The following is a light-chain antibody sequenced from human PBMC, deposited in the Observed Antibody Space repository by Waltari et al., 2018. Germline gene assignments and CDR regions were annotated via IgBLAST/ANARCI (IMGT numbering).Light chain of an antibody. CDR2: GAS. J-gene: IGKJ5*01. CDR3: QQYGSSPTT. CDR1: QSVSSSY. Sequence: EIVLPQSPGTLSLSPGERATVSCRASQSVSSSYLAWYQQKPGQAPRLLIYGASSRATGIPDRFSGSGSGTDFTLTISRLEPEDFAVYYCQQYGSSPTTFGQGTRLEIK. V-gene: IGKV3-20*01.